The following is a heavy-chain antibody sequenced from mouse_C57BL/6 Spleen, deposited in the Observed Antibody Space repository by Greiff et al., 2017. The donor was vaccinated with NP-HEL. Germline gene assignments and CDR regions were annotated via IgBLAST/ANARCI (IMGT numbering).Heavy chain of an antibody. Sequence: QVQLKESGAELARPGASVKLSCQASGYTFTSYGLSWVEQRTGQGLGWIGEIYPRSGNTYYNEKFKGKATLTAAEYSSTAYMELRILTSEDSAVYFCASQSITTPYWGQGTLVTVSA. CDR1: GYTFTSYG. CDR3: ASQSITTPY. V-gene: IGHV1-81*01. D-gene: IGHD1-1*01. CDR2: IYPRSGNT. J-gene: IGHJ3*01.